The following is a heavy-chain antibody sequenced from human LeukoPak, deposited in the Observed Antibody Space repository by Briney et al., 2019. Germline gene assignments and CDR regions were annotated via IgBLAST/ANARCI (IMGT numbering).Heavy chain of an antibody. Sequence: GGSLRLSCAASGFTFSSCWMSWVRQAPGKGLEWEANIKQDGSEIYYVDSVKGRFTISRDNAKNSLYLQMNSLRAEDTAVYYCARDPPSGEQRRAFEYWGQGTLVTVSS. J-gene: IGHJ4*02. CDR3: ARDPPSGEQRRAFEY. CDR1: GFTFSSCW. V-gene: IGHV3-7*01. D-gene: IGHD4-17*01. CDR2: IKQDGSEI.